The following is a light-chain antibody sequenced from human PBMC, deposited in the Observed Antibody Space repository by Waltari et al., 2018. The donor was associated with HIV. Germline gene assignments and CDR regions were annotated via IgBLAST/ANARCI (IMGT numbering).Light chain of an antibody. CDR1: QTITSN. Sequence: IVMTQSPATLSVSPGETATLSCRASQTITSNLAWYQQKAGQAPSLLIYSASTRATGLPARFSGSGSGTEFTLTISSLQSEDFAVYYCQQYNKWPYTFGQGTKLEIK. V-gene: IGKV3-15*01. CDR2: SAS. CDR3: QQYNKWPYT. J-gene: IGKJ2*01.